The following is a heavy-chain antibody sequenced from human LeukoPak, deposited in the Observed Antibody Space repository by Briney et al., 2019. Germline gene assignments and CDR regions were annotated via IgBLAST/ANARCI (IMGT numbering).Heavy chain of an antibody. CDR2: ISSSSSTI. CDR1: GFTFSSYS. D-gene: IGHD4-17*01. CDR3: ARLTTVTTHDAFDI. Sequence: GGSLRLSRAASGFTFSSYSMNWVRQAPGKGLEWVSYISSSSSTIYYADSVKGRFTISRDNAKNSLYLQMNSLRAEDTAVYYCARLTTVTTHDAFDIWGQGTMVTVSS. J-gene: IGHJ3*02. V-gene: IGHV3-48*01.